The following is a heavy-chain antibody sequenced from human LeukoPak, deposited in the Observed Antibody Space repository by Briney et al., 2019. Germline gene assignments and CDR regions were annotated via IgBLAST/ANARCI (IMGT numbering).Heavy chain of an antibody. J-gene: IGHJ4*02. Sequence: GGSLRLSCAASGFTFSSYSMNWVRQAPGKGLEWVSSISSSSSYICYADSVKGRFTISRDNAKNSLYLQMNSLRAEDTAVYYCARDLATFLEWSTYYFDYWGQGTLVTVSS. D-gene: IGHD3-3*01. V-gene: IGHV3-21*01. CDR1: GFTFSSYS. CDR3: ARDLATFLEWSTYYFDY. CDR2: ISSSSSYI.